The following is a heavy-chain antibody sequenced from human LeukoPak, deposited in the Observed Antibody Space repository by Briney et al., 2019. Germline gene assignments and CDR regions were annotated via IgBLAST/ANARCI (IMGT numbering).Heavy chain of an antibody. D-gene: IGHD5-18*01. J-gene: IGHJ4*02. CDR2: ISYDGSNK. Sequence: GGSLRLSCEASGFTFSSYGMHWVRQAPGKGLEWVAVISYDGSNKYYADSVKGRFTISRDNSKNTLYLQMNSLRAEDTAVYYCAKDLGSYGFDYWGQGTLVTVSS. CDR3: AKDLGSYGFDY. CDR1: GFTFSSYG. V-gene: IGHV3-30*18.